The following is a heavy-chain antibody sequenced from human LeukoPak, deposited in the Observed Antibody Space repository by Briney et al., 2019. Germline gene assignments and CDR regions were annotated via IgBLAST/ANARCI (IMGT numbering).Heavy chain of an antibody. V-gene: IGHV1-18*01. CDR2: ISGSNGNT. J-gene: IGHJ4*02. CDR1: GYTFTSYG. Sequence: ASVKVSCKASGYTFTSYGVSWVRQAPGQGLEWMGWISGSNGNTNYAQKLQGRVTMTTDTSTSTAYMELRSLRSDDTAVYYCAREFGHCSGDNCFYFFDLWGQGSQVIVSS. CDR3: AREFGHCSGDNCFYFFDL. D-gene: IGHD2-15*01.